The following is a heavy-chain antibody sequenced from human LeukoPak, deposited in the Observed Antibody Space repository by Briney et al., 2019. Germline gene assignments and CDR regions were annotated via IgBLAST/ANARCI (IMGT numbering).Heavy chain of an antibody. CDR3: ARHGIYSSSALDY. D-gene: IGHD6-6*01. Sequence: SETLSLTCAVSGGSISSCSHHWGWIRQPPGKGLGWIGTIYYSGSTYYNPSLKSRLTISVDTSKNQFSLNLSSVTAADTAVYYCARHGIYSSSALDYWGQGTLVTVSS. CDR2: IYYSGST. J-gene: IGHJ4*02. CDR1: GGSISSCSHH. V-gene: IGHV4-39*01.